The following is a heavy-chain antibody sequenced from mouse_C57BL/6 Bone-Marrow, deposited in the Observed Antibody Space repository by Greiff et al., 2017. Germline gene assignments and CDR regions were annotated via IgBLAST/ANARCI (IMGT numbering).Heavy chain of an antibody. CDR1: GFNIKDDY. CDR3: TAITTVVDWCFDV. CDR2: IDPENGDT. J-gene: IGHJ1*03. V-gene: IGHV14-4*01. D-gene: IGHD1-1*01. Sequence: EVQLQQSGAELVRPGASVKLSCTASGFNIKDDYMHWVKQRPEQGLEWIGCIDPENGDTEYASKFQGKATITADTSSNTAYLQLSSLTSEDTAVYCCTAITTVVDWCFDVWGTGTTVTVSS.